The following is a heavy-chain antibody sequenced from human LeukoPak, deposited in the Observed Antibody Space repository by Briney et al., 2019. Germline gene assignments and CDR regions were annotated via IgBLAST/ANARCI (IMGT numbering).Heavy chain of an antibody. CDR3: ARGRTGSTDFDY. J-gene: IGHJ4*02. Sequence: SVKVSCKASGGTFGSYAISWVRQAPGQGLEWMGGIIPIFGTANYAQKFQGRVTITADESTSTAYMELSSLRSEDTAVYYCARGRTGSTDFDYWGQGTLVTVSS. D-gene: IGHD3/OR15-3a*01. V-gene: IGHV1-69*13. CDR2: IIPIFGTA. CDR1: GGTFGSYA.